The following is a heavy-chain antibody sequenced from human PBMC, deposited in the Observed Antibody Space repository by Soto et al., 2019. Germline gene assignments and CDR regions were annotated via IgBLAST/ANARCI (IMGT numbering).Heavy chain of an antibody. V-gene: IGHV6-1*01. D-gene: IGHD6-19*01. Sequence: QVQLQQSGPGLVKPSQTLSLTCAISGDSVSSNSAAWNWIRQSPSRGLEWLGRTYYRSKWYNDYAVSVKSRITINPDTSKNQFSLQLNSVTPEDTAVYYCARGVRAVAGIGGSYYYFDYWGQGTLVTVSS. CDR1: GDSVSSNSAA. CDR3: ARGVRAVAGIGGSYYYFDY. CDR2: TYYRSKWYN. J-gene: IGHJ4*02.